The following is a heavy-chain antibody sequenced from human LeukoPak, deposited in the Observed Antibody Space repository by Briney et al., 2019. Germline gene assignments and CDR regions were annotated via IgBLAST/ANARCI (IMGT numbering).Heavy chain of an antibody. CDR1: GGSVNTANYY. J-gene: IGHJ4*02. V-gene: IGHV4-30-4*08. CDR3: ARDRYGDFEDY. D-gene: IGHD4-17*01. CDR2: ISYSGTP. Sequence: PSETLFLTCNVSGGSVNTANYYWTWIRQPPGKGLEWIGYISYSGTPYYNPSLNSRLTISLDTSKNQFSLRLNSVTAADTAMYYCARDRYGDFEDYWGQGTLVTVSS.